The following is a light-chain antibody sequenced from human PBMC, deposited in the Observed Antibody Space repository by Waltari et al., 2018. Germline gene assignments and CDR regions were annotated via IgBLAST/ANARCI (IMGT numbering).Light chain of an antibody. J-gene: IGKJ4*01. V-gene: IGKV3-20*01. CDR3: QQYDISPLT. CDR1: QTVRATY. Sequence: EIVLTQSPGTLSLSPGERATLSCRASQTVRATYLAWYQQKPGQAPTLVIHDTSSRATGIADRFSGSGSGTDFSLTISSLEPEDCAVYYYQQYDISPLTFGGGTKVETK. CDR2: DTS.